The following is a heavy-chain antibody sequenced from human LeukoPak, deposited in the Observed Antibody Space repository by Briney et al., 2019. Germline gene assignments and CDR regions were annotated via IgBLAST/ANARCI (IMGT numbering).Heavy chain of an antibody. J-gene: IGHJ4*02. CDR2: IKQDGSEK. D-gene: IGHD5-18*01. CDR3: AKDRIQLLDY. CDR1: GFTFSSYS. Sequence: GALRLSCAASGFTFSSYSMNWVRQAPGKGLEWVANIKQDGSEKYYVDSVKGRFTISRDNSKNTLYLQMNSLRAEDTAVYYCAKDRIQLLDYWGQGTLVTVSS. V-gene: IGHV3-7*01.